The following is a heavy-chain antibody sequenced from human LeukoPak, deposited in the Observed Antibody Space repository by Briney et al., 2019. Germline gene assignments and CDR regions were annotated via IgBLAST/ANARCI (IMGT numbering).Heavy chain of an antibody. CDR1: GFTVSSNY. Sequence: GGSLRLSCAASGFTVSSNYMSWVRQAPGKGLEWVSVIYSGGSTYYADSVKGRFTISRDNSKNTLYLQMNSLRAEDTAVYYCAKDARDTIFGVAYYFGGQGTLVTVSS. D-gene: IGHD3-3*01. J-gene: IGHJ4*02. V-gene: IGHV3-53*01. CDR3: AKDARDTIFGVAYYF. CDR2: IYSGGST.